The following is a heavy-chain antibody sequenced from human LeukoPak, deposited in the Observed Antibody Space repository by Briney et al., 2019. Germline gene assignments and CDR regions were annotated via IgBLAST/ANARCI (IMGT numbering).Heavy chain of an antibody. V-gene: IGHV3-23*01. D-gene: IGHD3-22*01. CDR2: ISGSGGST. J-gene: IGHJ3*02. CDR1: GFTFSSYD. CDR3: AKDRQYYYDSRTNAFDI. Sequence: PGGSLRLSCAASGFTFSSYDMSWVRQAPGKGLEWVSGISGSGGSTYYADSVKGRFTISRDNSKNTLYLQMNSLRAEDTAVYYCAKDRQYYYDSRTNAFDIWGQGTMVTVSS.